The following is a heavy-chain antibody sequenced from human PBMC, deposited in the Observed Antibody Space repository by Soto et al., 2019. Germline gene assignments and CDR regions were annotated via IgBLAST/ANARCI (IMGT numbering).Heavy chain of an antibody. CDR3: AKAYGNYGSGSYYMRSFHPLDP. V-gene: IGHV3-23*01. CDR1: GFTFSSYA. CDR2: ISGSGGST. Sequence: GGSLRLSCAASGFTFSSYAMSWVRQAPGKGLEWVSAISGSGGSTYYADSVKGRFTISRDNSKNTLYLQMNSLRAEDTAVYYCAKAYGNYGSGSYYMRSFHPLDPWGQGTLVTVSS. D-gene: IGHD3-10*01. J-gene: IGHJ5*02.